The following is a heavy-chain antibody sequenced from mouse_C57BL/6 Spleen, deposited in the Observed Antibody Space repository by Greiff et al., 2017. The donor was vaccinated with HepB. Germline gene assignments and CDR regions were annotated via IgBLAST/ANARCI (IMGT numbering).Heavy chain of an antibody. CDR1: GFTFSSYA. Sequence: EVKLQESGGGLVKPGGSLKLSCAASGFTFSSYAMSWVRQTPEKRLEWVATISDGGSYTYYPDNVKGRFTISRDNAKNNLYLQMSHLKSEDTAMYYCARDRPFAYWGQGTTLTVSS. J-gene: IGHJ2*01. CDR3: ARDRPFAY. V-gene: IGHV5-4*01. CDR2: ISDGGSYT.